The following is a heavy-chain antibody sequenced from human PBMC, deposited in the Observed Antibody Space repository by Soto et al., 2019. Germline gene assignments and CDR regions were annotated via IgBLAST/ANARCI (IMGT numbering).Heavy chain of an antibody. CDR2: ISSSSTI. J-gene: IGHJ1*01. CDR1: GFTFSSYS. Sequence: GGSLRLSCAASGFTFSSYSMNWVRQAPGKGLEWVSYISSSSTIYYADSVKGRFTISRDNAKNSLYLQMNSLRDEDTAVYYCARGNQEPPTMIVVVEPIAEYFQHWGQGTLVTVSS. CDR3: ARGNQEPPTMIVVVEPIAEYFQH. V-gene: IGHV3-48*02. D-gene: IGHD3-22*01.